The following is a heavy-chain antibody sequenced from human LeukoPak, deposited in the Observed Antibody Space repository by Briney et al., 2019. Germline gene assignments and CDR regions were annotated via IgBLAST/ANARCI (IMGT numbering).Heavy chain of an antibody. CDR2: IYYSGST. V-gene: IGHV4-59*12. CDR3: ARVTLDRLDY. J-gene: IGHJ4*02. CDR1: GGSISSYY. Sequence: PSETLSLTCTVSGGSISSYYWSWIRQPPGRGLEWIGYIYYSGSTNYNPSLKSRVTISVDTSKNQFSLKLSSVTAADTAVYYCARVTLDRLDYWGQGTLVTVSS. D-gene: IGHD1-14*01.